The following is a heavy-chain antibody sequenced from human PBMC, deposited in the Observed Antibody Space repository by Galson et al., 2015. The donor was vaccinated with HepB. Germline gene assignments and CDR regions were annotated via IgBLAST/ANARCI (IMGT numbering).Heavy chain of an antibody. CDR1: GFTFDDYA. V-gene: IGHV3-9*01. Sequence: SLRLSCAASGFTFDDYAMHWVRQVPGKGLEWVSGINWNSGNIGYAGSVKGRCTISRDNAKNSLYLQMISLRAEDTALYYCAKDMSMGMDAFDIWGQGTMVTVSS. CDR2: INWNSGNI. CDR3: AKDMSMGMDAFDI. D-gene: IGHD2/OR15-2a*01. J-gene: IGHJ3*02.